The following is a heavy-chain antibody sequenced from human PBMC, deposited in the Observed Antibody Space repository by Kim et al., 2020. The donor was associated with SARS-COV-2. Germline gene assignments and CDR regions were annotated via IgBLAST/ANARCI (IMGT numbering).Heavy chain of an antibody. CDR2: ISGSGGST. Sequence: GGSLRLSCAASGFTFSSYAMSWVRQAPGKGLEWVSAISGSGGSTYYADSVKGRSTISRDNSKNTLYLQMNSLRAEDTAVYYCAKDHRIGGSYLGFDYWGQGTLVTVSS. J-gene: IGHJ4*02. CDR3: AKDHRIGGSYLGFDY. V-gene: IGHV3-23*01. D-gene: IGHD1-26*01. CDR1: GFTFSSYA.